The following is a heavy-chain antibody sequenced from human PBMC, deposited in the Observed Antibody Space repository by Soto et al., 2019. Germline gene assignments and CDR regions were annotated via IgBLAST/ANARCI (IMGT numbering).Heavy chain of an antibody. D-gene: IGHD6-19*01. J-gene: IGHJ4*03. CDR1: GDSISSGSY. CDR2: IYHGGTT. CDR3: ARVHVMVVAGSTFDY. V-gene: IGHV4-38-2*02. Sequence: XETLFLTCTVSGDSISSGSYWGWIRQPPGEGPEWIASIYHGGTTFYNPSLKSRISISVDTSKNQFSLRLTSVTAADTATYYCARVHVMVVAGSTFDYWGPGTLVTVSS.